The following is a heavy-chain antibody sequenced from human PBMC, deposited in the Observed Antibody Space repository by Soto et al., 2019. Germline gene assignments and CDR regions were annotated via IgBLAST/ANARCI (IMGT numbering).Heavy chain of an antibody. CDR3: AKGASDYGFMSTVGWTAEYFQH. V-gene: IGHV3-30*18. D-gene: IGHD4-17*01. CDR1: GFTFSSYG. J-gene: IGHJ1*01. CDR2: ISYDGSNK. Sequence: QVQLVESGGGVVQPGRSLRLSCAASGFTFSSYGMHWVRQAPGKGLEWVAVISYDGSNKYYADSVKGRFTISRDNSNNTLYLQMNSLRAEDTAVYYCAKGASDYGFMSTVGWTAEYFQHWGQGTLVTVSS.